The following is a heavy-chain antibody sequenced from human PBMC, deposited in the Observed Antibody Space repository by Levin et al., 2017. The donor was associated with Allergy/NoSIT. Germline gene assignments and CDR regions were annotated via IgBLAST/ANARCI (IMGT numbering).Heavy chain of an antibody. J-gene: IGHJ4*02. CDR2: INPSSGGI. CDR3: ARGHIYYFDNTAYSDY. CDR1: GYTFTAHY. Sequence: ASVKVSCKASGYTFTAHYIHWVRQAPGQGLEWIGWINPSSGGINYAQNFQDRFTFTRETPINTAYLELSNLRPDDTAVFYCARGHIYYFDNTAYSDYWGQGTLVTVSS. V-gene: IGHV1-2*02. D-gene: IGHD3-22*01.